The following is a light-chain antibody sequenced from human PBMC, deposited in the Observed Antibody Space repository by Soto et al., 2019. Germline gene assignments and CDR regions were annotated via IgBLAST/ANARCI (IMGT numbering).Light chain of an antibody. Sequence: QPVLTQPPSASGTPGQRVTISCSGSSSNIGSNTVNWYQQLPGTAPKLLLYSNNQRPSGVADGFSGSKSGTSASLAISGLQSEDEGDYYCAAWDDSVNGVVFGGGTKLTVL. V-gene: IGLV1-44*01. CDR3: AAWDDSVNGVV. CDR1: SSNIGSNT. J-gene: IGLJ2*01. CDR2: SNN.